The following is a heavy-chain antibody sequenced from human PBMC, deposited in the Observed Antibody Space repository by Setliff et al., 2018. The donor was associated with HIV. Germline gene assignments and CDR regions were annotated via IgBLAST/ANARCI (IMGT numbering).Heavy chain of an antibody. CDR2: INHSGIT. Sequence: SETLSLTCAVYGGSFSASYWSWIRQAPGKGLEWIGEINHSGITHFNPSLDARVTMFADTSKNQFSLRLSPVTAADTAIYYCAKGPRGLGLRYYFDDWAQGSQVTVS. J-gene: IGHJ4*02. CDR3: AKGPRGLGLRYYFDD. V-gene: IGHV4-34*01. CDR1: GGSFSASY. D-gene: IGHD3-10*01.